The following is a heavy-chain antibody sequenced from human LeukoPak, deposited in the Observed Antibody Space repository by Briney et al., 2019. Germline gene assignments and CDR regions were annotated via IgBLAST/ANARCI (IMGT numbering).Heavy chain of an antibody. CDR2: IYYGGST. D-gene: IGHD6-6*01. CDR1: GGSISSYY. V-gene: IGHV4-59*08. J-gene: IGHJ4*02. Sequence: SETLSLTCTVSGGSISSYYWSWIRQPPGKGLEWIGYIYYGGSTNYNPSLKSRVTISVDTSKNQFSLKLSSVTAADTAVYYCARHRGSSSLFDYWDQGTLVTVSS. CDR3: ARHRGSSSLFDY.